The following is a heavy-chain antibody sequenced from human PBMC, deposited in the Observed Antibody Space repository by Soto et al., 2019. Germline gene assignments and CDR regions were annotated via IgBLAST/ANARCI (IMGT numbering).Heavy chain of an antibody. CDR2: IYPGDSDT. CDR3: ASTSYQWDDYYYYGMDV. D-gene: IGHD3-16*02. J-gene: IGHJ6*02. Sequence: PGESLKISCKGSGYSFTSYWIGWVRQMPGKGLEWMGIIYPGDSDTRYSPSFQGQVTISADKSISTAYLQWSSLKASDTAMYYCASTSYQWDDYYYYGMDVWGQGTTVTVSS. V-gene: IGHV5-51*01. CDR1: GYSFTSYW.